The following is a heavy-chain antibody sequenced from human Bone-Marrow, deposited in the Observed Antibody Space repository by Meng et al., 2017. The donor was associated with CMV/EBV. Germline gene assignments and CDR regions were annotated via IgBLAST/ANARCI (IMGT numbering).Heavy chain of an antibody. Sequence: SETLSLTCAISGDSVSSDTVVWNWIRQSPSRGLEWLGRTYYRSKWSNDYAVSVESQITINPDTSKNQFSLQLNSVTPEDTAVYYCARKVGAAFDIWGQGTMVTVSS. V-gene: IGHV6-1*01. CDR1: GDSVSSDTVV. CDR3: ARKVGAAFDI. J-gene: IGHJ3*02. CDR2: TYYRSKWSN. D-gene: IGHD1-26*01.